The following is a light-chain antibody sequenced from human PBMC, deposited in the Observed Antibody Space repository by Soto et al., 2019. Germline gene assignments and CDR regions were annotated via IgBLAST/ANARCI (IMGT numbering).Light chain of an antibody. J-gene: IGKJ5*01. CDR1: QSVSSSY. CDR3: QQYGSL. CDR2: GAS. V-gene: IGKV3-20*01. Sequence: EIVLTQSPGTLSLSPGERATPSCRASQSVSSSYLAWYQQKPGQAPRLLIYGASSRATGIPDRFSGSGSGTDFTLTISRLEPEDFAVYYCQQYGSLFGQGTRLEIK.